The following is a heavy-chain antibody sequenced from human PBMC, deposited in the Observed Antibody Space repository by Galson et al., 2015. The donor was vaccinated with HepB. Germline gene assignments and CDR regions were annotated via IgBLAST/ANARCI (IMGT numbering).Heavy chain of an antibody. V-gene: IGHV4-4*02. CDR3: ARDQNDFWSGYIYHRGAFDI. CDR2: IYHSGST. D-gene: IGHD3-3*01. CDR1: GGSISSSNW. J-gene: IGHJ3*02. Sequence: SETLSLTCAVSGGSISSSNWWSWVRQPPGKGLEWIGEIYHSGSTNYNPSLKSRVTISVDKSKNQFSLKLSSVTAADTAVYYCARDQNDFWSGYIYHRGAFDIWGQGTMVTVSS.